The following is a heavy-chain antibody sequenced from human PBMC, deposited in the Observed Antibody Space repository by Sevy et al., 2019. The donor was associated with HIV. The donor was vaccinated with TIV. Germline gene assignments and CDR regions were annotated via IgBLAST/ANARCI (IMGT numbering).Heavy chain of an antibody. CDR1: GFTFSSYA. CDR3: ARDGSSGGLFLKDYYYFGMDV. J-gene: IGHJ6*02. D-gene: IGHD3-16*01. V-gene: IGHV3-30*04. Sequence: GGSLTLSCAASGFTFSSYAMHWVRHAPGKGLEWVAVISYDGNNKYHADSVKDRFTISRDNSKNTLYLQMNSLRAEDTAVYYCARDGSSGGLFLKDYYYFGMDVWGQGTTVTVSS. CDR2: ISYDGNNK.